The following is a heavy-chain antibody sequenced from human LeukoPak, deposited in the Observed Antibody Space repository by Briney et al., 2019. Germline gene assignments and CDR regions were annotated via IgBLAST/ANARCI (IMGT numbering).Heavy chain of an antibody. CDR1: GGSISSSSYY. CDR2: IYYSGST. D-gene: IGHD4-11*01. CDR3: AKIHTTVQHLDY. V-gene: IGHV4-39*01. J-gene: IGHJ4*02. Sequence: PSETLSLTCTVSGGSISSSSYYWGWIRQPPGKGLEWIGSIYYSGSTYYNPSLKSRVTISVDTSKNQFSLKLSSVPAADTAVYYCAKIHTTVQHLDYWGQGTLVTASS.